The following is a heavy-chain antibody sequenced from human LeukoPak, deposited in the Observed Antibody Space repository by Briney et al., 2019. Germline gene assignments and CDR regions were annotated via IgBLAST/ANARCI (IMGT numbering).Heavy chain of an antibody. J-gene: IGHJ4*02. CDR2: IYYSGST. CDR1: SGSISSGGYY. V-gene: IGHV4-31*03. CDR3: ARGIGYLRYFDY. Sequence: SETLSLTCTVSSGSISSGGYYWSWIRQHPGKGLEWIGYIYYSGSTYYNPSLKSRVTISVDTSKNQFSLKLSSVTAADTAVYYCARGIGYLRYFDYWGQGTLVTVSS. D-gene: IGHD3-22*01.